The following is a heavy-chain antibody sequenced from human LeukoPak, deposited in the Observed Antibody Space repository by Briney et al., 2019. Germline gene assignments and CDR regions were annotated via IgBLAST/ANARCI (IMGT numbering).Heavy chain of an antibody. CDR2: ISYDGSNK. CDR3: SFIVGSTGGYGMDV. CDR1: GFTFSSYA. Sequence: GGSLRLSCAASGFTFSSYAMHWVRQAPGKGLEWVAVISYDGSNKYYADSVKGRFTISRDNSKNTLYLQMNSLKTEDTAVYYCSFIVGSTGGYGMDVWGQGTTVTVSS. J-gene: IGHJ6*02. V-gene: IGHV3-30*04. D-gene: IGHD1-26*01.